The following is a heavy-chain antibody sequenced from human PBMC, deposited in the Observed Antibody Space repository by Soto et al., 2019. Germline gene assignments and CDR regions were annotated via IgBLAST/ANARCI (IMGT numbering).Heavy chain of an antibody. Sequence: SETLSLTCTVSCDSIVGAGYWSWIRQFPGRGLEWIGCISSSGSTYYNPALNNRISLSLDTSQNQFSLKLLSVTAADTAIYYCARSGVTGIVIPSHWFDPWGQGTLVTAPQ. V-gene: IGHV4-31*03. J-gene: IGHJ5*02. CDR2: ISSSGST. CDR3: ARSGVTGIVIPSHWFDP. CDR1: CDSIVGAGY. D-gene: IGHD2-21*02.